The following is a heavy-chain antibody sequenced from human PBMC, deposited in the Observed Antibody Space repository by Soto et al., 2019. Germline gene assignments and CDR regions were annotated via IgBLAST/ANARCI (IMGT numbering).Heavy chain of an antibody. D-gene: IGHD6-6*01. CDR1: GFTFGDYG. Sequence: EVQLVESGGGLVQPGRSLRLSCTTSGFTFGDYGMSWFRQAPGTGLEWVGFIRSKTYGGTTEYAASVKGRFFISRDDSKRIAYLQMNSLRIEDTAVYSCSRERRRAPLVVGFDPWGQGTLVTVSS. J-gene: IGHJ5*02. V-gene: IGHV3-49*03. CDR2: IRSKTYGGTT. CDR3: SRERRRAPLVVGFDP.